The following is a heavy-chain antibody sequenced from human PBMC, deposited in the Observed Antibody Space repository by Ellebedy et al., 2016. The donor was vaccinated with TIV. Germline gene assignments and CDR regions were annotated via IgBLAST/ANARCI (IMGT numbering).Heavy chain of an antibody. CDR1: GFTFSSYW. CDR2: INSDGSST. V-gene: IGHV3-74*01. Sequence: GESLKISCAASGFTFSSYWMHWVRQAPGKGLVWVSRINSDGSSTNYADSVKGRFTISRDNAKNTLYLQMNSLRAEDTAVYYCASMVPFDYWGQGTLVIVSS. D-gene: IGHD3-10*01. J-gene: IGHJ4*02. CDR3: ASMVPFDY.